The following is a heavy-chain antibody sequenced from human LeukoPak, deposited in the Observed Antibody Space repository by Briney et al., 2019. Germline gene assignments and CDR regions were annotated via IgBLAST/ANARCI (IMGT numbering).Heavy chain of an antibody. CDR2: IVPSGGTT. D-gene: IGHD5-18*01. CDR3: ARDSRWIQFDY. CDR1: GFTVSSNY. Sequence: GGSLRLSCAASGFTVSSNYMSWVRQAPGKGLERVSGIVPSGGTTYYADSVKGRFTVSRDNSKNTLYLQMNSLRADDTAVYYCARDSRWIQFDYWGQGTLVTVSS. J-gene: IGHJ4*02. V-gene: IGHV3-53*01.